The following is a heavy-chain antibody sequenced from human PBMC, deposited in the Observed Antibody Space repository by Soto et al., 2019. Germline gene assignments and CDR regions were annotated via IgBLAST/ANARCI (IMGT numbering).Heavy chain of an antibody. Sequence: QVQLQESGPGLVKPSQTLSLTCTVSGGSISSGGYYWSWIRQHPGKGLEWIGYIYYSGSTYYNPSLKSRVTISVDTSKNQFSLKLSSVTAADTAVYYCARDRFSQGGGRKNYYYYGMDVWGQGTTVTVSS. D-gene: IGHD3-3*01. CDR2: IYYSGST. CDR3: ARDRFSQGGGRKNYYYYGMDV. J-gene: IGHJ6*02. CDR1: GGSISSGGYY. V-gene: IGHV4-31*03.